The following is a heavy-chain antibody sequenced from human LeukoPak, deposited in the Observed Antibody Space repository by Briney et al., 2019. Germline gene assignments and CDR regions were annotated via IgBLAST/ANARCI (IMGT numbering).Heavy chain of an antibody. CDR3: AKDISPYLVAQDE. V-gene: IGHV3-9*01. J-gene: IGHJ4*02. CDR1: GFTFDDYA. Sequence: GRSLRLSCAASGFTFDDYAMHWVRQAPGKGLEWVSGISWNSGSIGYADSVEGRFTISRDNAKNSLYLQMNSLRAEDTALYYCAKDISPYLVAQDEWGQGTLVTVSS. D-gene: IGHD5-12*01. CDR2: ISWNSGSI.